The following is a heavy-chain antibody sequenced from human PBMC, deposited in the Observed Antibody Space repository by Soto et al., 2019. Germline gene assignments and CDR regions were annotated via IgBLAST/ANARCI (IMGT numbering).Heavy chain of an antibody. CDR3: ARLYDILTGPNWFDP. Sequence: ETLSLTCTVSGGSISSYYWSWIRQPPGKGLEWIGYIYYSGSTNYNPSLKSRVTISVDTSKNQFSLKLSSVTAADTAVYYCARLYDILTGPNWFDPWGQGTLVTVSS. D-gene: IGHD3-9*01. V-gene: IGHV4-59*08. CDR2: IYYSGST. CDR1: GGSISSYY. J-gene: IGHJ5*02.